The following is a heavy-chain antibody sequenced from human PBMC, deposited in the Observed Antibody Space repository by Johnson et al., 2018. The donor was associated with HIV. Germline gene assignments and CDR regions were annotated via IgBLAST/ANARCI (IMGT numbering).Heavy chain of an antibody. D-gene: IGHD3-3*01. Sequence: VQLVESGGSLVQSGGSLRLSCAASGFTFSSYDMHWVRQATGKGLEWVSAIGTAGDTYYPGSVKGRFTISRENAKNYLYLQMNSLRAGDTAVYYCARGVAFSQHAFDIWGQGTMVTVSS. J-gene: IGHJ3*02. V-gene: IGHV3-13*01. CDR1: GFTFSSYD. CDR3: ARGVAFSQHAFDI. CDR2: IGTAGDT.